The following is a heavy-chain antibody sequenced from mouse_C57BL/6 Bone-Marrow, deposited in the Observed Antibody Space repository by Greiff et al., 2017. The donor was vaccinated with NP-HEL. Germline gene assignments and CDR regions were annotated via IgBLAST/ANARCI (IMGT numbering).Heavy chain of an antibody. J-gene: IGHJ4*01. CDR1: GFTFSSYA. Sequence: EVQRVESGGGLVKPGGSLKLSCAASGFTFSSYAMSWVRQTPEKRLEWVATISDGGSYTYYPDNVKGRFTISRDNAKNNLYLQMSHLKSEDTAMYYCARASFPVDYWGQGTSVTVSS. CDR2: ISDGGSYT. CDR3: ARASFPVDY. V-gene: IGHV5-4*01.